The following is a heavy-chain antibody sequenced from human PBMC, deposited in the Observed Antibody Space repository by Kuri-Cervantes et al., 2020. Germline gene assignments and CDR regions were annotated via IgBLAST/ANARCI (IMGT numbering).Heavy chain of an antibody. CDR1: GFTFSSFA. Sequence: GGSLRLSCAASGFTFSSFAMHWVRQAPGKGLEWVAVISYDGSTQYSADSVKGRFTISRDNSKNILYLQMNSLRAEDTAVYYCARGPAPDVGHFDYWGQGTLVTVSS. CDR2: ISYDGSTQ. D-gene: IGHD1-26*01. J-gene: IGHJ4*02. CDR3: ARGPAPDVGHFDY. V-gene: IGHV3-30*03.